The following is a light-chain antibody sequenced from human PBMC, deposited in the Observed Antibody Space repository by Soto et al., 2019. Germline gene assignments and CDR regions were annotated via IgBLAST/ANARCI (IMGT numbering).Light chain of an antibody. Sequence: DIQMTQSPSSLSASVGDIVTITCRASQSISSYLTWYQQKPGKAPQLLIYAASSLQSGVPSRFSGSGSGTDFTLTISSLQTEDFATDYCPHSYSTPYTFGQGTKLEIK. V-gene: IGKV1-39*01. CDR3: PHSYSTPYT. CDR1: QSISSY. CDR2: AAS. J-gene: IGKJ2*01.